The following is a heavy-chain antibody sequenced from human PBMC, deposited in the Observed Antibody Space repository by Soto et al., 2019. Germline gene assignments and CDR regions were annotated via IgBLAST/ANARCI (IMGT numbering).Heavy chain of an antibody. V-gene: IGHV3-23*01. Sequence: LRLSCAASGFTFSIYAMSWVRQAPGKGLEWVSGIGGDGDDTNYADSVKGRFIISRDNSKSTLSLQMNGLRVEDTAVYYCARAPDYGPHLDYWGQGILVTVSS. D-gene: IGHD4-17*01. CDR2: IGGDGDDT. CDR1: GFTFSIYA. CDR3: ARAPDYGPHLDY. J-gene: IGHJ4*02.